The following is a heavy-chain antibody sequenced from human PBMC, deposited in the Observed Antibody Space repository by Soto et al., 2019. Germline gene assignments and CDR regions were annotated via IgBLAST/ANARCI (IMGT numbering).Heavy chain of an antibody. D-gene: IGHD1-26*01. Sequence: SETLSLTCAVYGGSFSGYYWSWIRQPPGKGLEWIGEINHSGSTNYNPSLKSRVTISVDKSKNQFSLKLSSVTAADTAVYYCARGRGSYYYYCMDVWGQRTTVTVSS. CDR3: ARGRGSYYYYCMDV. CDR2: INHSGST. V-gene: IGHV4-34*01. CDR1: GGSFSGYY. J-gene: IGHJ6*02.